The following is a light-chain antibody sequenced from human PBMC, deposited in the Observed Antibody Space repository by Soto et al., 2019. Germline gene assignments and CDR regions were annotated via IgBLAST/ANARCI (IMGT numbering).Light chain of an antibody. CDR2: AAS. CDR3: QQYNNWPGT. J-gene: IGKJ1*01. CDR1: QSVSNN. Sequence: ILMAQSPATLSVSPGERVTVSCRASQSVSNNLAWYQQKPGRAPRLLIYAASTRATGIPAKFSGSGSGTEFTLIISSLQSEDCAVYYCQQYNNWPGTFGQGTKVDIK. V-gene: IGKV3-15*01.